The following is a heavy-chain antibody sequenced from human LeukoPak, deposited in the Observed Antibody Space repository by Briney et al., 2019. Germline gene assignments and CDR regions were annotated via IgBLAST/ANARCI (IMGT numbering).Heavy chain of an antibody. J-gene: IGHJ4*02. CDR1: GFTFSSYE. CDR3: ARRSSGSYYNVGY. Sequence: PGGPLRLSCAASGFTFSSYEMNWVRQAPGKGLEGVSYISSSGSTIYYADSVKGRFTISRDNAKNSLYLQMNSLRAEDTAVYYCARRSSGSYYNVGYWGQGTLVTVSS. D-gene: IGHD3-10*01. V-gene: IGHV3-48*03. CDR2: ISSSGSTI.